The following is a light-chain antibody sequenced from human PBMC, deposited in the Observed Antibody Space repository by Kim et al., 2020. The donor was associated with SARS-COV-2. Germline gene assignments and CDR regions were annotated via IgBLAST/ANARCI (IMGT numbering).Light chain of an antibody. J-gene: IGLJ3*02. CDR2: EVS. V-gene: IGLV2-8*03. Sequence: SVTISCTGTSSDIGNYNYVSWYQHHPGKAPKVIIYEVSERPSGVPDRFFGSKSGNTASLTVSGLQAEDEADYYCFSYAGNNDWVFGGGTKLIVL. CDR1: SSDIGNYNY. CDR3: FSYAGNNDWV.